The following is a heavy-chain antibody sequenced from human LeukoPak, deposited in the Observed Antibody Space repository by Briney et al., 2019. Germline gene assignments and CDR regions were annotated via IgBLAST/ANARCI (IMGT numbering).Heavy chain of an antibody. Sequence: PGRSLRLSCAASGFTFSSYAMHWVRQAPGKGLEWVAVISYDGSNKYYADSVKGRFTISRDNSKNTLYLQMNSLRAEDTAVYYCARDILYSSSWYVGIDYWGQGTLVTVSS. CDR3: ARDILYSSSWYVGIDY. V-gene: IGHV3-30*01. CDR1: GFTFSSYA. CDR2: ISYDGSNK. J-gene: IGHJ4*02. D-gene: IGHD6-13*01.